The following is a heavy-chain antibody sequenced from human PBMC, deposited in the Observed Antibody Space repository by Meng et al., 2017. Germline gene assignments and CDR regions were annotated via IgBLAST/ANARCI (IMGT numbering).Heavy chain of an antibody. CDR2: INTKTGKP. J-gene: IGHJ4*02. V-gene: IGHV7-4-1*02. CDR3: ARAHSSGWYSFFDY. CDR1: GYTFSTNV. Sequence: QVQLVQSGSGLKELGASVKVSCKASGYTFSTNVMNWVRQAPGQGLEWMGWINTKTGKPTYAQGFTGRLAFSLDTSASTAFLQINSLKAEDTAVYYCARAHSSGWYSFFDYWGQGTLVTVFS. D-gene: IGHD6-19*01.